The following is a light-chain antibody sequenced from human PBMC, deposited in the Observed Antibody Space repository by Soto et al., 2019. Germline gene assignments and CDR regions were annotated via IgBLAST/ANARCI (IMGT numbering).Light chain of an antibody. CDR2: EVN. J-gene: IGLJ1*01. V-gene: IGLV2-23*02. CDR3: CSYAGSSTLYV. Sequence: QSVLTQPASVSGSTGQSITISCTRTSSDIGTYNLVSWYQQHPGKAPKLMIYEVNKRPSGVSDRFSGSKSGNTASLTISGLQAEDEADYYCCSYAGSSTLYVFGTGTKVTVL. CDR1: SSDIGTYNL.